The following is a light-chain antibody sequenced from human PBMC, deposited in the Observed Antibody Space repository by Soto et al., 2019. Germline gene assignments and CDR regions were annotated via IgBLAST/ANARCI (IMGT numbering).Light chain of an antibody. CDR2: DAS. CDR1: QSVSSS. CDR3: QQSNTWPKT. Sequence: EIVMTQSPATLSVSPGETATLSCRASQSVSSSLAWYQQKPGQAPRLLISDASTRAAGLPARFSGSGSGTEFTLTISSLESADFAVYFCQQSNTWPKTFGQGTTVEMK. J-gene: IGKJ1*01. V-gene: IGKV3-15*01.